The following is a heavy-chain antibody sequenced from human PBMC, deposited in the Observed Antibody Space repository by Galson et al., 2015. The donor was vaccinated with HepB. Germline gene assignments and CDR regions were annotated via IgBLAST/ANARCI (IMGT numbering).Heavy chain of an antibody. CDR2: IFHNGYT. CDR3: AATAFSYDTVGALGAFDI. Sequence: LSLTCTVSGGSISNYYRSWIRQPPGKELEWIGYIFHNGYTKYNPSVQSRVTISVDASNNQFSLKVTSVTAADTAVYYCAATAFSYDTVGALGAFDIWGQGTMATISS. V-gene: IGHV4-59*08. J-gene: IGHJ3*02. CDR1: GGSISNYY. D-gene: IGHD2-8*02.